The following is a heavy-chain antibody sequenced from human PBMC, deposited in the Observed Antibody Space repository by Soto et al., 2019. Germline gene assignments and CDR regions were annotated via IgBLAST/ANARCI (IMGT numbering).Heavy chain of an antibody. V-gene: IGHV3-15*07. J-gene: IGHJ4*02. CDR1: GFTFSNAW. CDR2: IKSKTDGGTT. CDR3: TTGHYYGSGSYFYYFDY. Sequence: GGSLRLSCAASGFTFSNAWMNWVRQAPGKGLEWVGRIKSKTDGGTTDYAAPVKGRFTISRDDSKNTLYLQMNSLKTEDTAVYYCTTGHYYGSGSYFYYFDYWGQGTLVTVSS. D-gene: IGHD3-10*01.